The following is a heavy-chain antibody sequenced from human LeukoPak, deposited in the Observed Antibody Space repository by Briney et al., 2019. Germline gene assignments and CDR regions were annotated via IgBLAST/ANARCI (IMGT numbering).Heavy chain of an antibody. CDR1: GFTFGDYA. V-gene: IGHV3-49*03. CDR2: IRSKAYGGTT. D-gene: IGHD3-22*01. J-gene: IGHJ4*02. CDR3: TRVYYDSSGYSLLDY. Sequence: GGSLRLSCTASGFTFGDYAMSWFRQAPGKGLEWVGFIRSKAYGGTTEYAASVKGRFTISRDDSKSIAYLQMNSLKTEDTAVYYCTRVYYDSSGYSLLDYWGQGTLVTVSP.